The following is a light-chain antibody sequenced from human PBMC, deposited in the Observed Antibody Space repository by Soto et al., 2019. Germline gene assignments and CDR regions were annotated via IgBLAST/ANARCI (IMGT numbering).Light chain of an antibody. CDR1: SSNIGGNY. V-gene: IGLV1-51*01. Sequence: QSVLAQPPSISAAPGQKVTISCSGSSSNIGGNYVSWYQHVPRTAPKLLIYDTYKRASGSPDRFSASKSGTSATLGITGLQTGDEADYYGGTWDSSLDTVVFGGGTKVTVL. CDR2: DTY. CDR3: GTWDSSLDTVV. J-gene: IGLJ2*01.